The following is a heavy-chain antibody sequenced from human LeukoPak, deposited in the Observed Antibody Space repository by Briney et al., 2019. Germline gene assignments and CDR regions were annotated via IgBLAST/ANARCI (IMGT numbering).Heavy chain of an antibody. CDR2: INHSGST. CDR1: GESFSGHY. V-gene: IGHV4-34*01. Sequence: SETLSLTCAVYGESFSGHYCSWIRQPPGKGLEWIGEINHSGSTNYNPSLKSRVSISVDTSKNQFSLKLSSVTAADTAVYYCARHRIVGAKVDAFDIWGQGTMVTVSS. CDR3: ARHRIVGAKVDAFDI. J-gene: IGHJ3*02. D-gene: IGHD1-26*01.